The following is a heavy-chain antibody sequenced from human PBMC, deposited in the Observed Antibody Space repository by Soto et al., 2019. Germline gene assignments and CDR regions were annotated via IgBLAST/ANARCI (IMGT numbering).Heavy chain of an antibody. J-gene: IGHJ4*02. Sequence: SETLSLTCTVSGGSISSGDYYWSWIRQPPGKGLEWIGYIYYSGSTYYNPSLKSRVTISVDTSKNQFSLKLSSVTAADTAVYSCAGGFYDSSGYNRSFDYWGQGTLVTVSS. CDR3: AGGFYDSSGYNRSFDY. CDR2: IYYSGST. CDR1: GGSISSGDYY. D-gene: IGHD3-22*01. V-gene: IGHV4-30-4*01.